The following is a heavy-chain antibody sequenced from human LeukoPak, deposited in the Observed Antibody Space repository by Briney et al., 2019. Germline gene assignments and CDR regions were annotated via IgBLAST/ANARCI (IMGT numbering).Heavy chain of an antibody. Sequence: PSETLSLTCTVSVGSISSSSYYWGWIRQPPGKGLEWIGSIYYSGSTYYNPSLKSRVTMSVDTSKNQFSLKLSSVTAADTAVYYCARGLAVWGRQDAFDIWGQGTMVTVSS. V-gene: IGHV4-39*07. D-gene: IGHD3-16*01. CDR2: IYYSGST. CDR3: ARGLAVWGRQDAFDI. CDR1: VGSISSSSYY. J-gene: IGHJ3*02.